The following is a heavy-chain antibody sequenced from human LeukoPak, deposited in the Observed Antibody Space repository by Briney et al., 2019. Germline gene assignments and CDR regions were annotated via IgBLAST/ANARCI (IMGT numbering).Heavy chain of an antibody. Sequence: ASVKVSCKASGYTFTSYGISWVRQAPGQGVERMGWISAYNGNTNYAQKLQGRVTMTTDTSTSTAYMELRSLRSDDTAVYYCARDLGYDYVWGSYNYWGQGTLVTVSS. CDR3: ARDLGYDYVWGSYNY. CDR1: GYTFTSYG. D-gene: IGHD3-16*01. V-gene: IGHV1-18*04. CDR2: ISAYNGNT. J-gene: IGHJ4*02.